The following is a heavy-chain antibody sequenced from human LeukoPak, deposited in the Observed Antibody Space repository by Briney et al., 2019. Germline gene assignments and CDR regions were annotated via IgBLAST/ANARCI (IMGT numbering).Heavy chain of an antibody. CDR2: IAWNSGNT. D-gene: IGHD3-10*01. J-gene: IGHJ4*02. CDR3: AKDMNSYGSGSSYNPWGPFDS. CDR1: GFTFDNYA. V-gene: IGHV3-9*01. Sequence: PGGSLRLSCAASGFTFDNYAMHWVRQAPGKGLEWVSGIAWNSGNTGFADSVKGRFTISGDNAENSLYLQMNGLTPEDTAFYFCAKDMNSYGSGSSYNPWGPFDSWGQGTLVTVSS.